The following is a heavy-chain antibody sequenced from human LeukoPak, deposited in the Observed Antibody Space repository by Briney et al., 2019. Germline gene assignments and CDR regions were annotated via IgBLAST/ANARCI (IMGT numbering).Heavy chain of an antibody. J-gene: IGHJ4*02. D-gene: IGHD3-10*01. CDR3: ARSSRGWGIRPFDY. CDR1: GFSLSTSGMC. CDR2: IDWDDDK. Sequence: ESGPTLVNPTQTLTLTCTFSGFSLSTSGMCVSWIRQPPGKALEWLARIDWDDDKYYSTSLKTRLTISKDTSKNQVVLTMTNMDPVDTATYYCARSSRGWGIRPFDYWGQGTLVTVSS. V-gene: IGHV2-70*11.